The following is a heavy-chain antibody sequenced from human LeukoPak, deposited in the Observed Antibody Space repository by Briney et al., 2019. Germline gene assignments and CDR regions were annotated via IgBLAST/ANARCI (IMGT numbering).Heavy chain of an antibody. D-gene: IGHD1-26*01. J-gene: IGHJ4*02. CDR2: ISGTGSST. CDR3: AKGPIGGSYFDY. Sequence: PGGSLRLSCAASGFTFSTYAMGWVRQAPGKGLEWVSTISGTGSSTYYADSVKGRFTISRDSSKNTLYLQMNSLRAEDTAVYYCAKGPIGGSYFDYWGQGTLVTVSS. V-gene: IGHV3-23*01. CDR1: GFTFSTYA.